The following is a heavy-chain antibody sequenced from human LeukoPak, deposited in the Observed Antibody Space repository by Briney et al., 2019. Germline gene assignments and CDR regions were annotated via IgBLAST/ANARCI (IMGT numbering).Heavy chain of an antibody. CDR1: GGSISSGGYY. V-gene: IGHV4-31*03. D-gene: IGHD3-3*01. CDR2: IYYSGST. J-gene: IGHJ6*02. Sequence: PSETLSLTCTVSGGSISSGGYYWSWIRQPPGKGLEWIGYIYYSGSTYYNPSLKSRVTISVDTSKNQFSLKLSSVTAADTAVYYCARDRPEFLEWLLPRDYYYGMDVWGQGTTVTVSS. CDR3: ARDRPEFLEWLLPRDYYYGMDV.